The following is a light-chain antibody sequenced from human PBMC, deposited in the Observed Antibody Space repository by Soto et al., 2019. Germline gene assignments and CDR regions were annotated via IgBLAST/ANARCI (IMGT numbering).Light chain of an antibody. CDR2: GAS. J-gene: IGKJ1*01. V-gene: IGKV3-15*01. Sequence: EIVMTQSPATLSVSPGERATLSCRASQSVSSNLAGYQQKPGQAPRLLIYGASTRATGIPARFSGSGSGTEFTLTISSLQSEDFAIYFCQQYNNWPPDRTFGQGTKVEI. CDR3: QQYNNWPPDRT. CDR1: QSVSSN.